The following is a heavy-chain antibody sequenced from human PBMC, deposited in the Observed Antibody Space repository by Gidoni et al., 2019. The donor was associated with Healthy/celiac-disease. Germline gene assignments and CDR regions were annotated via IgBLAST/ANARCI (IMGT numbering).Heavy chain of an antibody. CDR2: INHSRST. D-gene: IGHD2-2*01. CDR1: GVSFSGYY. Sequence: QVQLQQWGAGLLTPSETLSLTCAVYGVSFSGYYWSWIRQHQGQGLEWSGEINHSRSTNYNPSLKSRVTISVDTSKNQFSLKLSSVTAADTAVYYCARGEDIVVVPAATYFDYWGQGTLVTVSS. V-gene: IGHV4-34*01. J-gene: IGHJ4*02. CDR3: ARGEDIVVVPAATYFDY.